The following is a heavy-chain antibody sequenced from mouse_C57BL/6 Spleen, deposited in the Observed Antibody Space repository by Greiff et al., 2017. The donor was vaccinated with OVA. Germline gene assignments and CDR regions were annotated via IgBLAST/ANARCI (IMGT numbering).Heavy chain of an antibody. J-gene: IGHJ2*01. D-gene: IGHD3-2*02. CDR3: ARGQLRLPYYFDY. Sequence: EVQLQQSGPELVKPGASVKIPCKASGYTFTDYNMDWVKQSHGKSLEWIGDINPNNGGTIYNQKFKGKATLTVDKSSSTAYMELRSLTSGDTAVYYCARGQLRLPYYFDYWGQGTTLTVSS. CDR1: GYTFTDYN. CDR2: INPNNGGT. V-gene: IGHV1-18*01.